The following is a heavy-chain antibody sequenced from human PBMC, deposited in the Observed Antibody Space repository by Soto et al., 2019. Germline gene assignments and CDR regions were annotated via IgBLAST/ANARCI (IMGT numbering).Heavy chain of an antibody. J-gene: IGHJ4*02. CDR3: ARVASDYINSAGH. Sequence: EVQLLESGGGLVQPGGSLRLSCAASGFIFNAYAMTWVRQAPGKGLGWVSAIGGSGGNTYYAASVKGRFTISRDNSKDTVDLEMNRLRVDDTAVYFCARVASDYINSAGHWGQGILVTVSS. CDR1: GFIFNAYA. D-gene: IGHD4-4*01. CDR2: IGGSGGNT. V-gene: IGHV3-23*01.